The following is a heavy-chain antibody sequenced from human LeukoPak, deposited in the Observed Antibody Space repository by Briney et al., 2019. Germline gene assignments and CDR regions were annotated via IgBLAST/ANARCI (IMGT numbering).Heavy chain of an antibody. CDR2: INHSGST. D-gene: IGHD2-2*01. CDR3: ARGHTGYCSSTSCYYYYGMDV. V-gene: IGHV4-34*01. Sequence: SETLSLTCAVYGGSFSGYYWSWLRQPPGKGLEWIGEINHSGSTNYNPSLKSRVTISVDTSKSQFSLKLSSVTAADTAVYYCARGHTGYCSSTSCYYYYGMDVWGQGTTVTVSS. J-gene: IGHJ6*02. CDR1: GGSFSGYY.